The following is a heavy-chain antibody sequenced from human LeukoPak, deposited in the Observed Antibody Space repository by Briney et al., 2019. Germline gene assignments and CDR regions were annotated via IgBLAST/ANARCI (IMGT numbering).Heavy chain of an antibody. CDR2: IYSGGNT. Sequence: GGSLRLSCAASGFTVSTNYMSWVRQAPGKGLEWVSLIYSGGNTYYADSVKGRFIISRDSSKNTLYLQMNSLRAEDTAVYYCAREVRGGNSFDCWGQGTLVTVSP. CDR1: GFTVSTNY. V-gene: IGHV3-66*01. CDR3: AREVRGGNSFDC. D-gene: IGHD3-10*01. J-gene: IGHJ4*02.